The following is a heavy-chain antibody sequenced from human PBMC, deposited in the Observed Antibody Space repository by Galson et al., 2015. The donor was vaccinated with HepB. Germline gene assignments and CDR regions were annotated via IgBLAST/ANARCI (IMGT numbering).Heavy chain of an antibody. CDR2: IYHGDSDT. CDR1: GYSFSSYW. J-gene: IGHJ3*02. D-gene: IGHD6-13*01. Sequence: QSGAEVKKPGESLTMSCKGSGYSFSSYWIGWVRQMPGKGLEWMGIIYHGDSDTTYSPSFQGQVTISADKSISTAYLQWGSLKASDTAMYYCARRDQQLVNAFDIWGQGTMVTVSS. V-gene: IGHV5-51*03. CDR3: ARRDQQLVNAFDI.